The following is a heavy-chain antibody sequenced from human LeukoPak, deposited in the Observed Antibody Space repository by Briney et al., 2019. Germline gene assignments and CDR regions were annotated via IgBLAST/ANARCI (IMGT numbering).Heavy chain of an antibody. CDR1: GVSISSSNYY. J-gene: IGHJ4*02. CDR3: ARHGYSGSYYDY. CDR2: LYYSGRT. V-gene: IGHV4-39*01. D-gene: IGHD1-26*01. Sequence: SETLSLTCTVSGVSISSSNYYWGWIRQPPGEGLEWIGSLYYSGRTYYNPSLKSRVTISVDTSKNQFSLKLTSVTAADTAVYYCARHGYSGSYYDYWGQGTLVTVSS.